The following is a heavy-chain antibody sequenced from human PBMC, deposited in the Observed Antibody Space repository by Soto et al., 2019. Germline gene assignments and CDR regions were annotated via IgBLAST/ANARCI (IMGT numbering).Heavy chain of an antibody. D-gene: IGHD6-6*01. J-gene: IGHJ5*02. Sequence: GASVKVSCKASGGTFSSYAISWVRQAPGQGLAWMGWINPNSGGTNYAQKFQGRVTVTRDTSISTAYMELSRLRSDDTAAYYCARLTSSIAARDWFDPLGQGTLVTVSS. CDR2: INPNSGGT. CDR1: GGTFSSYA. V-gene: IGHV1-2*02. CDR3: ARLTSSIAARDWFDP.